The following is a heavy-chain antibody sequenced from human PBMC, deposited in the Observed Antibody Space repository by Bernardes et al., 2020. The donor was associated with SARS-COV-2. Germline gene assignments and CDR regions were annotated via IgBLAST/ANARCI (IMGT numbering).Heavy chain of an antibody. CDR2: IDQGGSI. D-gene: IGHD3-22*01. CDR3: ARVPKYLLRGCIDS. V-gene: IGHV4-34*01. CDR1: GGSFSNYY. Sequence: SETLSLTCAAYGGSFSNYYLGWIRQPPGEGLEWIGEIDQGGSINYNPSLTSRVTISVDTSKYQFSLNLRSVTAADTAVYYCARVPKYLLRGCIDSWGQGTLVTVSS. J-gene: IGHJ4*02.